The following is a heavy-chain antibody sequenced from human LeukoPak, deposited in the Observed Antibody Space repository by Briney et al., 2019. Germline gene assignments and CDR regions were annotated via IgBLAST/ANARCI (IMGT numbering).Heavy chain of an antibody. V-gene: IGHV3-33*01. J-gene: IGHJ5*02. D-gene: IGHD6-19*01. CDR3: AREVENSSGFNWFDP. Sequence: GGSLRLSCAASGFTFSSYGMHWARQAPGKGLEWVAVIWYDGSNKYYADSVKGRFTISRDNSKNTLYLQMNSLRAEDTAVYYCAREVENSSGFNWFDPWGQGTLVTVSS. CDR2: IWYDGSNK. CDR1: GFTFSSYG.